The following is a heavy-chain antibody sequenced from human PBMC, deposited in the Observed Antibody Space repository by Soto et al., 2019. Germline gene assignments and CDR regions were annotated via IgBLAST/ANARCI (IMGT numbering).Heavy chain of an antibody. V-gene: IGHV4-59*08. CDR2: IYYSGST. Sequence: LLQLPETLSLTCTVSGGSISSYYWSWIRQPPGKGLEWIGYIYYSGSTNYNPSLKSRVTISVDTSKNQFSLKLSSVTAADTAVYYCARHMAAAGTSEFQHWGQGTLVTVSS. J-gene: IGHJ1*01. D-gene: IGHD6-13*01. CDR1: GGSISSYY. CDR3: ARHMAAAGTSEFQH.